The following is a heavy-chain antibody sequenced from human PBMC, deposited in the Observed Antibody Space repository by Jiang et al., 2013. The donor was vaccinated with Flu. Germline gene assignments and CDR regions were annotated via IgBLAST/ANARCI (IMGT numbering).Heavy chain of an antibody. V-gene: IGHV1-24*01. D-gene: IGHD2-2*01. CDR2: FDPEDAKT. J-gene: IGHJ4*02. CDR1: GYTLSELS. CDR3: AADVVDY. Sequence: SVKVSCKVSGYTLSELSMHWVRQAPGKGLEWMGGFDPEDAKTVYSQKFQGRLTMTEDTSSDTAYMELSSLRSEDTAVYYCAADVVDYWGQGTLVTVSS.